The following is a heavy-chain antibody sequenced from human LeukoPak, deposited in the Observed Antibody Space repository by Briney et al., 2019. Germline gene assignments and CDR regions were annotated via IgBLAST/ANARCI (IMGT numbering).Heavy chain of an antibody. CDR2: ITFSGLGL. CDR3: AVDGSGWSRSS. D-gene: IGHD6-19*01. V-gene: IGHV3-23*01. Sequence: GGSLRLSCAASGFTFSSYSMNWVRQAPGKGLEWVSTITFSGLGLYYADSVKGRFTISRDNSKNMVYLQMNSLRAEDTAIYYCAVDGSGWSRSSWGQGTLVTVSS. CDR1: GFTFSSYS. J-gene: IGHJ5*02.